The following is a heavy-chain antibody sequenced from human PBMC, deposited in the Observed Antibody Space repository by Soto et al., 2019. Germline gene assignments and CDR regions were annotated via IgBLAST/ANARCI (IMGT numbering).Heavy chain of an antibody. V-gene: IGHV4-61*01. CDR3: ARGSGSYENFDY. CDR1: GGSVSSGXYF. CDR2: IYYSGST. J-gene: IGHJ4*02. Sequence: PSETLSLTCTVSGGSVSSGXYFWSWIRQPPGKGLEWIGYIYYSGSTNYNPSLKSRVTISIDTSKNQFSLKLSSVTAADTAVYYCARGSGSYENFDYWGQGTLVTVSS. D-gene: IGHD1-26*01.